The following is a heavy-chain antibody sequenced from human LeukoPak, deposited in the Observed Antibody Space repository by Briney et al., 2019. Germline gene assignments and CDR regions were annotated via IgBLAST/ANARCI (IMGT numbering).Heavy chain of an antibody. D-gene: IGHD6-13*01. V-gene: IGHV4-39*07. CDR3: ARVQQLVPY. Sequence: PSETLSLTCTVSGGSISSSSYYWGWIRQPPGKGLEWIGSIYYSGSTYYNPSLKSRVTISVDTSKNQFSLKLSSVTAADTAVYYCARVQQLVPYWGQGTLVTVSS. CDR2: IYYSGST. CDR1: GGSISSSSYY. J-gene: IGHJ4*02.